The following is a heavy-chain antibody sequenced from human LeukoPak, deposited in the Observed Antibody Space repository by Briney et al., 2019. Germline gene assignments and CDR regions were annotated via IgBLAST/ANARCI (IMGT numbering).Heavy chain of an antibody. CDR2: IYHSGST. D-gene: IGHD5-24*01. V-gene: IGHV4-38-2*02. J-gene: IGHJ4*02. CDR3: ASLGDGYNFLDY. Sequence: TSETLSLTCTVSGYSISSGYYWGWIRQPPGKGLEWIGSIYHSGSTYYNPSLKSRVTISVDTSKNQFSLKLSSVTAADTAVYYCASLGDGYNFLDYWGQGTLVTVSS. CDR1: GYSISSGYY.